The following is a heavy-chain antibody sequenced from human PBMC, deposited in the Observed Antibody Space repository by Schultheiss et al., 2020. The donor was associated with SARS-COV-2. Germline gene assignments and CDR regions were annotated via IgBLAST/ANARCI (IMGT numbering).Heavy chain of an antibody. D-gene: IGHD5-12*01. CDR3: TTRSEVGVAIYDY. J-gene: IGHJ4*02. Sequence: GGSLRLSCAASGFTFSSYGMHWVRQAPGKGLEWVAVISYDGSNKYYADSVKGRFTISRDNSKNTLYLQMNSLRAEDTAVYYCTTRSEVGVAIYDYWGQGTLVTVSS. CDR1: GFTFSSYG. V-gene: IGHV3-30*03. CDR2: ISYDGSNK.